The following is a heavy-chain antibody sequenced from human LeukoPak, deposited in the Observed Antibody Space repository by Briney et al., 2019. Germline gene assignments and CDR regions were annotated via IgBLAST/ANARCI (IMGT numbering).Heavy chain of an antibody. CDR1: GGSISSYY. CDR3: ARGGDILTGYYTFDY. D-gene: IGHD3-9*01. V-gene: IGHV4-59*01. Sequence: SETLSLTCTVSGGSISSYYWSWIRQPPGKGLEWIGYIYYSGSTNYNPSLKSRVTLSVDTSKNQFSLKLSSVTAADTAVYYCARGGDILTGYYTFDYWGQGTLVTVSS. CDR2: IYYSGST. J-gene: IGHJ4*02.